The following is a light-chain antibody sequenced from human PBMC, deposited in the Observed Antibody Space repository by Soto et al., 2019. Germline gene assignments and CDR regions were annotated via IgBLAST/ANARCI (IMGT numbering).Light chain of an antibody. CDR2: GAS. J-gene: IGKJ4*01. CDR1: QSVGSN. CDR3: QQRSNWLT. V-gene: IGKV3-11*01. Sequence: EIVLTQSPATLSLSPGERATLSCRASQSVGSNLAWYQQKPGQAPRLLIYGASSRATGIPARFSGSGSGTDFTLTISSLEAEDFAVYYCQQRSNWLTFGGGTKVDIK.